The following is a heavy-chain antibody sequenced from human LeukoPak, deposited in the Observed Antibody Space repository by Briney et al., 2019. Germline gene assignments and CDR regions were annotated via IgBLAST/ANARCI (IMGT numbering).Heavy chain of an antibody. CDR2: IYHSGST. V-gene: IGHV4-4*02. D-gene: IGHD3-10*01. CDR3: ARAGAMVRRGAFDI. J-gene: IGHJ3*02. CDR1: GGSIKSNNW. Sequence: SETLSLTCAVSGGSIKSNNWWSWVRQPPGKGLEWIGEIYHSGSTNYNPSLESRVTVSVDKSKNQFSLKLSSVTAADTAVYYCARAGAMVRRGAFDIWGQGTMVTVSS.